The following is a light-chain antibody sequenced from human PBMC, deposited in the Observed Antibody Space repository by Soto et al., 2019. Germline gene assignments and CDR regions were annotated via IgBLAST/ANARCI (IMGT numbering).Light chain of an antibody. CDR3: QQYNRASWT. Sequence: DIQMTQSPSTLSAYVGDRVSITCRASQSIDTWLAWYQQKPGKAPSLLIFDASILESGVPSRFSGSGSGTEFTLTISRLQPDDFATYYCQQYNRASWTFGQGTRVEI. CDR1: QSIDTW. J-gene: IGKJ1*01. V-gene: IGKV1-5*01. CDR2: DAS.